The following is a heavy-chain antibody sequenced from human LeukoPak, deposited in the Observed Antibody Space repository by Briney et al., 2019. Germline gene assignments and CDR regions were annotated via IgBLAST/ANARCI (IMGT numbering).Heavy chain of an antibody. CDR2: IRYDGTNK. D-gene: IGHD2-15*01. Sequence: GGSLRLSCAASGFTFSSHGMHWVRQAPGKGLEWVAFIRYDGTNKCYADSVKGRFTISRDNSKNTLYLQMNSLRAEDTAVYYCAKDKDSTNWYFDYWGQGTLVTVSS. V-gene: IGHV3-30*02. CDR3: AKDKDSTNWYFDY. CDR1: GFTFSSHG. J-gene: IGHJ4*02.